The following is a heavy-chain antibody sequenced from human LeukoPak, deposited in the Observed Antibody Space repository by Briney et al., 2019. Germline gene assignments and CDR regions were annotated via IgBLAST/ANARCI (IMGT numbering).Heavy chain of an antibody. Sequence: SETLSLTCTVSGGSISSSSYYWGWIRQPPGKGLEWIGSIYYSGSTYYNPSLKSRVTISVDTSKNQFSLKLSSVTAADTAVYYCARRRGYCSSTSCYMRFDYWGQGTLVTVSS. CDR2: IYYSGST. J-gene: IGHJ4*02. CDR1: GGSISSSSYY. V-gene: IGHV4-39*01. CDR3: ARRRGYCSSTSCYMRFDY. D-gene: IGHD2-2*01.